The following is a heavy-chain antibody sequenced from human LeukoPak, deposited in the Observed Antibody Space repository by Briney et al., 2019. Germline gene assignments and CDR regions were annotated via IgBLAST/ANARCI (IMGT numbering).Heavy chain of an antibody. Sequence: PGGSLXLSCAASGFTFSDYYMSWIRXAPGKXLEWVXYISSSGSTIYYADSVKGRFTISRDNAKNSLYLQMNSLRAEDTAVYYCAREAMVRGVIITDYWGQGTLVTVSS. V-gene: IGHV3-11*01. CDR3: AREAMVRGVIITDY. CDR1: GFTFSDYY. J-gene: IGHJ4*02. CDR2: ISSSGSTI. D-gene: IGHD3-10*01.